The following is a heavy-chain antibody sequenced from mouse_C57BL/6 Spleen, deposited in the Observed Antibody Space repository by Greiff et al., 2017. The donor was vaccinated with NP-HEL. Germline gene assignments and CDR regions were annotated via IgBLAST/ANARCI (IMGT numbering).Heavy chain of an antibody. CDR3: ARPGSSSYYFDY. Sequence: EVQLQQSGPELVKPGASVKISCKASGYTFTDYYMNWVKQSHGKSLEWIGDSNPNNGGTSYNQKFKGKATLTVDKSSSTAYMELRSLTSEDSAVYYCARPGSSSYYFDYWGQGTTLTVSS. J-gene: IGHJ2*01. CDR2: SNPNNGGT. D-gene: IGHD1-1*01. V-gene: IGHV1-26*01. CDR1: GYTFTDYY.